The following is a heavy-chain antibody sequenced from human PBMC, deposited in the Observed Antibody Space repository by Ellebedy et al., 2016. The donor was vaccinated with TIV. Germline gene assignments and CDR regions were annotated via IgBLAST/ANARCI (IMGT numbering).Heavy chain of an antibody. CDR2: ISAYNGNT. Sequence: AASVKVSCKASGYTFTSYGISWVRQAPGQGLEWMGWISAYNGNTNYAQKLQGRVTMTTDTSTSTAYMELRSLRSDDTALYYCARNTPMAEYFDYWGQGTLVTVSS. D-gene: IGHD5-18*01. V-gene: IGHV1-18*01. CDR1: GYTFTSYG. J-gene: IGHJ4*02. CDR3: ARNTPMAEYFDY.